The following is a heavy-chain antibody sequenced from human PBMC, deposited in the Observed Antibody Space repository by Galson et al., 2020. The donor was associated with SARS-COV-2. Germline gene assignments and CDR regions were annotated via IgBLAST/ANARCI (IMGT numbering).Heavy chain of an antibody. D-gene: IGHD3-22*01. CDR2: ISSSSSYI. V-gene: IGHV3-21*01. J-gene: IGHJ4*02. CDR3: ARDSPSSGYYRYFDC. CDR1: GFTFSSYS. Sequence: TGGSLRLSCAASGFTFSSYSMNWVRQAPGKGLEWVSSISSSSSYIYYADSVKGRFTISRDNAKNSLYLQMNSLRAEDTAVYYCARDSPSSGYYRYFDCWGEGRLVTVSS.